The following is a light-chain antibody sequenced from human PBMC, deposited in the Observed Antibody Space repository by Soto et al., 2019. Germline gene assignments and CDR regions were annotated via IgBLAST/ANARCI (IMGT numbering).Light chain of an antibody. V-gene: IGKV1-39*01. J-gene: IGKJ4*01. CDR3: QQSYSFPLS. CDR1: QRITSY. Sequence: DIQMTQSPSSLSASVGDRVTISCRASQRITSYLNWYQQKPGKAPTLLIFGASTLQSGVPPRFSGSGSGTDFTLTISSLQPDDFATYYCQQSYSFPLSFAGGTRVDIK. CDR2: GAS.